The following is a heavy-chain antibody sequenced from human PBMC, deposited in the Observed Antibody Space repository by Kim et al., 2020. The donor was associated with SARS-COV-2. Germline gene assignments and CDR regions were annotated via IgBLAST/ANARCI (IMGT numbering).Heavy chain of an antibody. J-gene: IGHJ6*02. D-gene: IGHD3-10*01. Sequence: ASVKVSCKASGYTFTNYGMSWVRQGPGQGLEWMGWISAYNGYRNYAQKLQDRVTLTTDTSTTTAYLELRSLTTDDTAVYFCARGSVVLGVVGLISPHDYYAMDVWGQGTSVTVSS. CDR2: ISAYNGYR. CDR3: ARGSVVLGVVGLISPHDYYAMDV. CDR1: GYTFTNYG. V-gene: IGHV1-18*01.